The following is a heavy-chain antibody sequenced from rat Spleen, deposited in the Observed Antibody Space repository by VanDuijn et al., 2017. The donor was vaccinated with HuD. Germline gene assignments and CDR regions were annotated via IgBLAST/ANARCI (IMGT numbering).Heavy chain of an antibody. D-gene: IGHD1-4*01. V-gene: IGHV5-19*01. Sequence: EVKLVESGGGLVQPGRSMKLSCAASGFTFSNYGMHWIRQAPTKGLEWVASISPTGGSTNYRDSVKGRFTISRDNAKSTLYLQMDSLRSEDTATYYCAADGTRVSRFAYWGQGTLVTVSS. CDR3: AADGTRVSRFAY. J-gene: IGHJ3*01. CDR1: GFTFSNYG. CDR2: ISPTGGST.